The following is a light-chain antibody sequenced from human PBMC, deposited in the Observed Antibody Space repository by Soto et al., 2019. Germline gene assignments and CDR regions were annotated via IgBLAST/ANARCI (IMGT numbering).Light chain of an antibody. CDR3: QQRSNWPPT. CDR1: QSVSSY. Sequence: EIVLTQSPATLSLSPGERATLSCRASQSVSSYLAWYQQKPGQAPRLLIYDASNRATGIPARFSGSGSGTDFTLTISSLEPEDVAVYYCQQRSNWPPTFGAGTKVEIK. V-gene: IGKV3-11*01. J-gene: IGKJ3*01. CDR2: DAS.